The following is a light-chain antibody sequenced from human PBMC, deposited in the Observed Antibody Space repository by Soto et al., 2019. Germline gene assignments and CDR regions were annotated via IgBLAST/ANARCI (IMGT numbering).Light chain of an antibody. CDR2: AAS. CDR3: QQSYSTPLT. V-gene: IGKV1-39*01. J-gene: IGKJ4*01. CDR1: QRISSY. Sequence: DIQMTQSPSSLSASVGDRVTITCRASQRISSYLNWYQQKPGKAPKLLIYAASSLQSGDPSRFSGSGSGTDFTLTISSLQPEDFATYYCQQSYSTPLTFGVGTKVEIK.